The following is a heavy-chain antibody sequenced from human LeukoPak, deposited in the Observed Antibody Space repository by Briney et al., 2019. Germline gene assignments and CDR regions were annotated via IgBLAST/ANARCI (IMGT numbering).Heavy chain of an antibody. CDR2: INHSGST. D-gene: IGHD3-22*01. CDR3: ARGLSYYYDSSGYYYFDY. Sequence: SETLSLTCAVYGGAFSGYYWSWIRQPPGKGLEWIGEINHSGSTNYNPSLKSRVTISVDTSKNQFSLKLSSVTAADTAEYYCARGLSYYYDSSGYYYFDYWGQGTLVTVSS. J-gene: IGHJ4*02. CDR1: GGAFSGYY. V-gene: IGHV4-34*01.